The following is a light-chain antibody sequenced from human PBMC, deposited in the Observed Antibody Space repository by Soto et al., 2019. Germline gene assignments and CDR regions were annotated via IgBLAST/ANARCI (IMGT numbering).Light chain of an antibody. J-gene: IGKJ1*01. V-gene: IGKV3-15*01. Sequence: EKVMTQSPATLSVSPGERATLSCRASQSVSSYLAWYQQKPGQAPRLLIYDASTRATGVPARFGGSGSGTEFTLTISSLQSEDLAVYYCQQYDDWPETFGQGTKVEIK. CDR1: QSVSSY. CDR2: DAS. CDR3: QQYDDWPET.